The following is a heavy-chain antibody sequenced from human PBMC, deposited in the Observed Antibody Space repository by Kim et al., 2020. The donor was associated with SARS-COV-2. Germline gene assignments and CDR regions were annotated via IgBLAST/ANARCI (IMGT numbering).Heavy chain of an antibody. Sequence: ASVKGSCKASGYTFTSYDINWVRQATGQGLEWMGWMNPNSGNTGYAQKFQGRVTMTRNTSISTPYMELSSLRSEDTAVYYCARGLLVRGVFYYYYYMDVWGKGTTVTVSS. V-gene: IGHV1-8*01. D-gene: IGHD3-10*01. J-gene: IGHJ6*03. CDR2: MNPNSGNT. CDR1: GYTFTSYD. CDR3: ARGLLVRGVFYYYYYMDV.